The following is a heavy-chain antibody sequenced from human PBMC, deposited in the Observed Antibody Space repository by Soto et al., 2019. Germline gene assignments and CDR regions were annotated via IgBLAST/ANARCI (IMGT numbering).Heavy chain of an antibody. J-gene: IGHJ4*02. Sequence: GASVKVSCKASGYTFNIYGIIWVRQAPGQGLEWMGWISAYNGNTNYAQRFQGRVAMTTDTSTTTAYMELNNLRPDDTAVYYCARATGYTSGLADYWGQGTVVTVSS. CDR1: GYTFNIYG. V-gene: IGHV1-18*01. CDR2: ISAYNGNT. D-gene: IGHD6-19*01. CDR3: ARATGYTSGLADY.